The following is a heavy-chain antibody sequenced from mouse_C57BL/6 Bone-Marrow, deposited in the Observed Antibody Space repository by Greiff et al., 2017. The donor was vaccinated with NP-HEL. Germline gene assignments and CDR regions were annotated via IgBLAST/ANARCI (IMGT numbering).Heavy chain of an antibody. J-gene: IGHJ3*01. Sequence: QVQLQQPGAELVKPGASVKMSCKASGYTFTSYWITWVKQRPGQGLEWIGDIYPGSGSTNYNEKFKSKATLTVDTSSSTAYMQLSSLTSEDSAVYYCARESFSIAWCAYWGQGTLVTVSA. V-gene: IGHV1-55*01. CDR3: ARESFSIAWCAY. CDR1: GYTFTSYW. D-gene: IGHD2-10*02. CDR2: IYPGSGST.